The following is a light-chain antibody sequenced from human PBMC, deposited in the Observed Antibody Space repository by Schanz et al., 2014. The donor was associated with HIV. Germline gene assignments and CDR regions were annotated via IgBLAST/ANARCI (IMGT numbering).Light chain of an antibody. CDR2: DAS. CDR1: QSVSSY. J-gene: IGKJ2*01. Sequence: EIVLPQSPATLSLSPGERATLSCRASQSVSSYLAWYQQKPGQAPRLLIYDASNRAPGIPARFSGSGSGTDFTLTISSLEPEDFAVYYCQQRSNWYTFGQGTKLEIK. V-gene: IGKV3-11*01. CDR3: QQRSNWYT.